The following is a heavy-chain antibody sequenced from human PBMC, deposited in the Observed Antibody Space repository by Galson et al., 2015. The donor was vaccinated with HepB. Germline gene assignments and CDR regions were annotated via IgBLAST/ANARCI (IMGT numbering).Heavy chain of an antibody. Sequence: SLRLSCAASGFTLADSHMHWVRQAAGKGLEWVGHIRNRADGYRTAYAASVTGRFTISRDDSKNTAFLQMNGLESEDTAVYYCSRQTDSCHDYWGQGILVTVSS. J-gene: IGHJ4*02. CDR2: IRNRADGYRT. V-gene: IGHV3-73*01. CDR3: SRQTDSCHDY. D-gene: IGHD2-2*01. CDR1: GFTLADSH.